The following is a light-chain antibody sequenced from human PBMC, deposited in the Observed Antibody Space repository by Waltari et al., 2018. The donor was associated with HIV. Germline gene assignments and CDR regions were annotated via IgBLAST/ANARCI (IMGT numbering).Light chain of an antibody. V-gene: IGLV1-44*01. Sequence: SCSGISSNIGSNAVNWYQQLPETAPKLLIYDTNRRPSGVSDRFSASKSGTSASLAITGLQSEDEADYYCATWDDRVSGWVFGGGTKLTVL. CDR1: SSNIGSNA. CDR2: DTN. J-gene: IGLJ3*02. CDR3: ATWDDRVSGWV.